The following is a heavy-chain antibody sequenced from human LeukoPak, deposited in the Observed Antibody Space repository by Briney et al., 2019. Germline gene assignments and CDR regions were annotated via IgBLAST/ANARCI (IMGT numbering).Heavy chain of an antibody. V-gene: IGHV4-39*01. D-gene: IGHD4-17*01. CDR3: ATVTTLWSLGY. CDR2: IYYSGST. J-gene: IGHJ4*02. CDR1: GGSISSSSYY. Sequence: PSETLSLTCTVSGGSISSSSYYWGWIRQPPGKGLEWIGSIYYSGSTYYNPSLKSRVTISVDTSKNQFSLKLSSVTAADTAVYYCATVTTLWSLGYWGQGTLVTVSS.